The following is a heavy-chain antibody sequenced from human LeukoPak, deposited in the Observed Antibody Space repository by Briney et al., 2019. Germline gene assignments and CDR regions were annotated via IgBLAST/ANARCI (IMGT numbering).Heavy chain of an antibody. CDR1: GFTLSSYE. D-gene: IGHD3-22*01. V-gene: IGHV3-48*03. Sequence: GGSLRLSCAASGFTLSSYEMNWFRQAPGKGLEWVSYISSSGSTIYYADSVKGRFTISRDNAKNSLYLQMNSLRAEDTAVYYCARGADISGYYNTYYFDYWGQGTLVTVSS. CDR3: ARGADISGYYNTYYFDY. J-gene: IGHJ4*02. CDR2: ISSSGSTI.